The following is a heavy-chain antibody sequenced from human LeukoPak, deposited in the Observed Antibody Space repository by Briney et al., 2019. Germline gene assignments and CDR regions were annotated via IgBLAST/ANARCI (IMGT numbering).Heavy chain of an antibody. D-gene: IGHD3-10*01. Sequence: GASVKVSCKASGYTFTSYGISWVRQAPGQGLEWMGWISAYNGNTNYAQKLQGRVTMTTDTYTSTAYMELRSLRSDDTAVYYCATPPLWFGELYADYWGQGTLVTVSS. CDR1: GYTFTSYG. CDR3: ATPPLWFGELYADY. J-gene: IGHJ4*02. V-gene: IGHV1-18*01. CDR2: ISAYNGNT.